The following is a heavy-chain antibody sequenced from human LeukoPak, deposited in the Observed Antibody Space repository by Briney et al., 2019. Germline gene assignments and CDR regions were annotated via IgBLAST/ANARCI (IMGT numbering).Heavy chain of an antibody. V-gene: IGHV5-51*01. J-gene: IGHJ6*02. CDR1: GYSFTSYW. D-gene: IGHD3-10*01. Sequence: GESLKISCKGSGYSFTSYWIGWVRQMPGKGLEWMGIIYPGDSDTRYSPSFQGRVTISADKSISTAYLQWSSLKASDTAMYYCARPPTYYYGSGSYSYGMDVWGQGTTVTVSS. CDR3: ARPPTYYYGSGSYSYGMDV. CDR2: IYPGDSDT.